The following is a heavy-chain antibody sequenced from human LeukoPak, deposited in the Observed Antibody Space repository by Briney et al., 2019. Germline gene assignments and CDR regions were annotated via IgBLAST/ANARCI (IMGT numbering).Heavy chain of an antibody. V-gene: IGHV3-74*01. CDR2: THSDGSST. D-gene: IGHD3-22*01. CDR3: ARSGWPYYFDY. Sequence: GGSLRLSCAASGFTFSSYWMHWVRQAPGKGLVWVSRTHSDGSSTSYADSVRGRFTISRDDAKSTLYLQMNSLRAEDTAVYYCARSGWPYYFDYWGQGTLVTVSS. CDR1: GFTFSSYW. J-gene: IGHJ4*02.